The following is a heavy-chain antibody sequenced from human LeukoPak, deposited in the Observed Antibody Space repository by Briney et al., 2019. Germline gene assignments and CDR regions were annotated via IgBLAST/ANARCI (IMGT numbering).Heavy chain of an antibody. J-gene: IGHJ4*02. V-gene: IGHV3-23*01. D-gene: IGHD6-13*01. CDR2: ISGGGGST. CDR1: GFTFARHA. Sequence: GGSLRLSCADSGFTFARHALTWVRQAPGMGLEWVSTISGGGGSTHYADSVKGRFTISRDNSKDTVFLQMNNLRAEDTAIYYCAREGGSCTSNSCSDYIDYWGQGTLVTVSP. CDR3: AREGGSCTSNSCSDYIDY.